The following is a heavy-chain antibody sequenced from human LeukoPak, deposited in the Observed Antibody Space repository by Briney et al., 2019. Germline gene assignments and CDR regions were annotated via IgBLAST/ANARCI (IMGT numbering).Heavy chain of an antibody. CDR3: ARVSYSSSSDYFDY. D-gene: IGHD6-13*01. CDR1: GGSISSSNW. CDR2: IYHSGST. V-gene: IGHV4-4*02. Sequence: PSETLSLTCAVSGGSISSSNWWSWARQPPGKGLEWIGEIYHSGSTNYNPSLKSRVTISVDKSKNQFSLKLSSVTAADTAVYYCARVSYSSSSDYFDYWGQGTLVTVSS. J-gene: IGHJ4*02.